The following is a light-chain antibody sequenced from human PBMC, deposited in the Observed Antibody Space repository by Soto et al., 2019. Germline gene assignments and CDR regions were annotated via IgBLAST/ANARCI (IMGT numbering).Light chain of an antibody. CDR3: QSYDRSLSGVV. Sequence: QSALTQPPSVSGAPGQRVTISCTGSSSNIGAGFHVHWYQQLPGTAPRLLIFGDYNRPSGVPDRFSGSKSGTSASLAITGLQPEDEAHYYCQSYDRSLSGVVFGGGTKVTVL. J-gene: IGLJ2*01. CDR2: GDY. V-gene: IGLV1-40*01. CDR1: SSNIGAGFH.